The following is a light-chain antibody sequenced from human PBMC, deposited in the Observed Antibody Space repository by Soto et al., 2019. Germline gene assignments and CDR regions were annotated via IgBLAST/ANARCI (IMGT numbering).Light chain of an antibody. CDR2: NAS. J-gene: IGKJ5*01. CDR3: QQAXTFPIT. CDR1: QGISSW. V-gene: IGKV1-12*01. Sequence: DIQMTQSPSSVSASVGDRVTITCRASQGISSWLAWYQQKPRKAPKLLIYNASRLQSGVPSRFSGSGSGTQFTLTISSLQPEDLAIYYCQQAXTFPITFGQGTRLEIK.